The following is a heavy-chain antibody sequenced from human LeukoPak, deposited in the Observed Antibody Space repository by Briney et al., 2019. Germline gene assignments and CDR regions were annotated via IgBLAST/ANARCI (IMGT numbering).Heavy chain of an antibody. D-gene: IGHD2-2*01. Sequence: ASVKVSCKASGYTFTSYGISWVRQAPGQGLEWMGWISAYNGNTNYAQKLQGRVTMTTDPSTSTAYMELRSLRSDDTAVYYCARDFCLGGLGYCRSRNYYMDVWGKGTTVTVSS. CDR2: ISAYNGNT. V-gene: IGHV1-18*01. CDR3: ARDFCLGGLGYCRSRNYYMDV. J-gene: IGHJ6*03. CDR1: GYTFTSYG.